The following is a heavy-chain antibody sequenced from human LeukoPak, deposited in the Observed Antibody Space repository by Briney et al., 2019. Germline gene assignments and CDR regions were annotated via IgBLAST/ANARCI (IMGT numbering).Heavy chain of an antibody. Sequence: GGSLRLSCAASGFTFSSYAMSWVRQAPGKGLEWVSAISGSGGSTYYADSVKGRFTISRDNSKNTLYLQMNSLRAEDTAVYYCARDSSSYYYYYYYMDVWGKGTTVTVSS. D-gene: IGHD6-6*01. CDR2: ISGSGGST. J-gene: IGHJ6*03. CDR1: GFTFSSYA. V-gene: IGHV3-23*01. CDR3: ARDSSSYYYYYYYMDV.